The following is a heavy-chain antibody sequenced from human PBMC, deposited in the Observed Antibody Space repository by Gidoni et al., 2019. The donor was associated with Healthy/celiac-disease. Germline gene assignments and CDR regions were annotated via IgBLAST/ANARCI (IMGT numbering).Heavy chain of an antibody. CDR2: IYYSGST. Sequence: QVQLQESGPGLVKPSQTLSLTCTVSGGSISSGGYYWSWIRQHPGKGLEWIGYIYYSGSTYYNPSLKSRVTISVDTSKNQFSLKLSSVTAADTAVYYCARDRYGDYDVPAGYFDLWGRGTLVTVSS. V-gene: IGHV4-31*03. J-gene: IGHJ2*01. CDR1: GGSISSGGYY. D-gene: IGHD4-17*01. CDR3: ARDRYGDYDVPAGYFDL.